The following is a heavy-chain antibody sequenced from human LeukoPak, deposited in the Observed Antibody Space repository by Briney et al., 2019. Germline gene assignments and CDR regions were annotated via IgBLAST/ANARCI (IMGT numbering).Heavy chain of an antibody. D-gene: IGHD3-22*01. CDR2: IYYSGST. V-gene: IGHV4-39*07. Sequence: PSETLSLTCTVSGGSISSSSYYWGWIRQPPGKGLEWIGSIYYSGSTYYNPSLKSRVTISVDTSKNQFSLKLSSVTAADMAVYYCARARAGMTMIVVVMGPPPFDYWGQGTLVAVSS. J-gene: IGHJ4*02. CDR3: ARARAGMTMIVVVMGPPPFDY. CDR1: GGSISSSSYY.